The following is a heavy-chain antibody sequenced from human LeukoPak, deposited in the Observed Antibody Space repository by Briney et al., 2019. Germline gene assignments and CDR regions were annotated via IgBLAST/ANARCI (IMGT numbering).Heavy chain of an antibody. V-gene: IGHV4-31*03. J-gene: IGHJ5*02. CDR3: ARAHYDFWSGRRNWFDP. CDR1: GGSISSGGYY. CDR2: IYYSGST. D-gene: IGHD3-3*01. Sequence: SQTLSLTCTVSGGSISSGGYYWSWIRQHPGKGLEWIGYIYYSGSTNYNPSLKSRVTISVDTSKNQFSLKLSSVTAADTAVYYCARAHYDFWSGRRNWFDPWGQGTLVTVSS.